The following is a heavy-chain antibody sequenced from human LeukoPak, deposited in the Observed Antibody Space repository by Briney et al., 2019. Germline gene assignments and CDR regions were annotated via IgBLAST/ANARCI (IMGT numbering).Heavy chain of an antibody. J-gene: IGHJ4*02. Sequence: GRSLRLSCAASGFTFSGYAMHWVRQAPGKGLEWVAVISYDGSNKYYADSVKGRFTISRDNSRNTLYLQMNSLRAEDTAVYYCARDRAPAGYYDSSGTAFDYWGQGTLVTVSS. CDR1: GFTFSGYA. V-gene: IGHV3-30-3*01. CDR3: ARDRAPAGYYDSSGTAFDY. D-gene: IGHD3-22*01. CDR2: ISYDGSNK.